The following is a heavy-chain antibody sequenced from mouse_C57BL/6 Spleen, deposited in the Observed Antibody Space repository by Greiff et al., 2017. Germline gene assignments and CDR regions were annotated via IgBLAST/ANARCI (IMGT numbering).Heavy chain of an antibody. J-gene: IGHJ2*01. CDR2: IRNKANGYTT. V-gene: IGHV7-3*01. D-gene: IGHD1-1*01. CDR1: GFTFTDYY. Sequence: EVQLQESGGGLVQPGGSLSLSCAASGFTFTDYYMSWVRQPPGKALEWLGFIRNKANGYTTEYSASVKGRFTISRDNSQSILYLQMNALRAEDSATYYCARSYYYGSFDYWGQGTTLTVSS. CDR3: ARSYYYGSFDY.